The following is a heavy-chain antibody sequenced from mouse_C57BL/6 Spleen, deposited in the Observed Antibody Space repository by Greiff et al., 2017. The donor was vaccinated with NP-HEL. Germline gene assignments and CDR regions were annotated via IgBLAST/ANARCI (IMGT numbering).Heavy chain of an antibody. Sequence: EVQGVESGGGLVQPGGSLSLSCAASGFTFTDYYMSWVRQPPGKALEWLGFIRNKANGYTTEYSASVKGRFTISRDNSQSILCLQMNALRAEDSATDYCARYVPLGSYWYFDVWGTGTTVTVSS. V-gene: IGHV7-3*01. CDR2: IRNKANGYTT. CDR1: GFTFTDYY. CDR3: ARYVPLGSYWYFDV. J-gene: IGHJ1*03. D-gene: IGHD1-1*01.